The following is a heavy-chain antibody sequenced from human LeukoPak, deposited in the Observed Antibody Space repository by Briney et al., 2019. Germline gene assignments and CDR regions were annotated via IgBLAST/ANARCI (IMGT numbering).Heavy chain of an antibody. V-gene: IGHV1-2*02. Sequence: ASVKVSCTASGYTFTGYYMHWVRQAPGQGLEWMGWINPNSGGTNYAQKFQGRVTMTRDTSIGTAYMELSRLRSDDTAVYYCAKDLHTSSSLVPFDYWGQGTLVAVSS. J-gene: IGHJ4*02. CDR2: INPNSGGT. CDR1: GYTFTGYY. D-gene: IGHD6-6*01. CDR3: AKDLHTSSSLVPFDY.